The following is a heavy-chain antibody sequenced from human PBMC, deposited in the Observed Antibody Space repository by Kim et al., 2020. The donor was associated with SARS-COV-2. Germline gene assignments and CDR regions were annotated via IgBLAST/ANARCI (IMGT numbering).Heavy chain of an antibody. J-gene: IGHJ6*02. CDR2: ISSSSSYI. V-gene: IGHV3-21*01. Sequence: GGSLRLSCAASGFTFSSYSMNWVRQAPGKGLEWVSSISSSSSYIYYADSVKGRFTISRDNAKNSLYLQMNSLRAEDTAVYYCARDPHSRVRNYYYGMDVWGQGTTVTVSS. D-gene: IGHD6-13*01. CDR1: GFTFSSYS. CDR3: ARDPHSRVRNYYYGMDV.